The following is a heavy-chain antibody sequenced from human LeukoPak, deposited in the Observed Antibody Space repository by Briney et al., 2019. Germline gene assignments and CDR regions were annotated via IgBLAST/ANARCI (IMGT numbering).Heavy chain of an antibody. V-gene: IGHV3-30*02. CDR3: AKSSRYYDSSGYYYPGIDY. CDR2: IRYDGSNK. D-gene: IGHD3-22*01. Sequence: QSGGSLRLSCAASGFTFSSYGMHWVRQAPGKGLEWVAFIRYDGSNKYYADSVKGRFTISRDNSKNTLYLQMNSLRAEDTAVYYCAKSSRYYDSSGYYYPGIDYWGQGTLVTVSS. J-gene: IGHJ4*02. CDR1: GFTFSSYG.